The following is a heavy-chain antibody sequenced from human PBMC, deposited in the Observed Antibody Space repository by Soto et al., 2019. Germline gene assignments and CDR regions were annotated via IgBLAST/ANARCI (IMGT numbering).Heavy chain of an antibody. D-gene: IGHD5-18*01. CDR2: IYYSGST. J-gene: IGHJ4*02. CDR3: ARGLDTAMVPHYCFDY. CDR1: GGSISRYY. V-gene: IGHV4-59*01. Sequence: PETLSLTCTVSGGSISRYYWSWIRQPPGKGLERIGYIYYSGSTNCNPARKSRVTISVDTSKNQFSLKLSSVTAADTAVYYCARGLDTAMVPHYCFDYWGQGTLVTVSS.